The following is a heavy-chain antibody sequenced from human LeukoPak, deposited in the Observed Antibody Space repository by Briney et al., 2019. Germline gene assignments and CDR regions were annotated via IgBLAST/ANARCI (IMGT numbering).Heavy chain of an antibody. V-gene: IGHV4-4*07. CDR3: ARGPGKERIGVVFGY. CDR2: IHSSGGI. CDR1: GGSISGYY. Sequence: SETLSLTCTVSGGSISGYYWNWIRQPAGKGLEWIGRIHSSGGINYNSSLASRVAMSVDMSKNQLSLKMTSVIAADTAVYYCARGPGKERIGVVFGYWGQGTLVTVSS. D-gene: IGHD3-10*01. J-gene: IGHJ4*02.